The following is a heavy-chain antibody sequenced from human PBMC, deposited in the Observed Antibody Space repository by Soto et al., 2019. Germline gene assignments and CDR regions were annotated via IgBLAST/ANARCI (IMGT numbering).Heavy chain of an antibody. CDR3: AREGGESSDGLYYFDS. J-gene: IGHJ4*02. Sequence: SETLSLTCTVSGGSTSSDNYWSWIRQPPGKGLGWIGHIYYSGNTDYNPFLKSRLAISIDTSKNQFSLKLSSVTAADTAVYFCAREGGESSDGLYYFDSWGQGSLVTVSS. CDR2: IYYSGNT. V-gene: IGHV4-30-4*01. CDR1: GGSTSSDNY. D-gene: IGHD3-16*01.